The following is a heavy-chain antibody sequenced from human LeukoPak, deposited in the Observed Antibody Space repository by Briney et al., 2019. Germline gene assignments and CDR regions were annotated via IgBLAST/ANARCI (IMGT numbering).Heavy chain of an antibody. CDR3: AKGGYSRGWSYVDV. CDR2: IDWKNDII. J-gene: IGHJ6*02. D-gene: IGHD6-19*01. V-gene: IGHV3-9*01. Sequence: GGSLRLSCAASGFTFDDYAIYWVRQAPGKGLEWVSGIDWKNDIIGYADSVRGRSTISRDNAKNSLYLQMNSLSAEDTAFYYCAKGGYSRGWSYVDVWGQGTTVTVSS. CDR1: GFTFDDYA.